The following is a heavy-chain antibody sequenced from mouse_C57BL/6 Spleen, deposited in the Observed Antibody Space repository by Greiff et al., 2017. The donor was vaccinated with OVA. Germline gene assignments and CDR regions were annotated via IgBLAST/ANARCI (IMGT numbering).Heavy chain of an antibody. CDR3: ARGGYDYVDY. CDR1: GYAFSSSW. V-gene: IGHV1-82*01. D-gene: IGHD2-3*01. Sequence: QVQLQQSGPELVKPGASVKISCKASGYAFSSSWMNWVKQRPGKGLEWIGRIYPGDGDTNYNGKFKGKATLTADKSSSTAYMQLSSLTSEDSAVYFCARGGYDYVDYWGQGTTLTVSS. J-gene: IGHJ2*01. CDR2: IYPGDGDT.